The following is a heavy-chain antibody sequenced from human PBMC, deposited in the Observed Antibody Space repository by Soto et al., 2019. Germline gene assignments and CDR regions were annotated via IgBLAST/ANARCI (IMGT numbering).Heavy chain of an antibody. CDR3: ALYPLGPHNLGSFDH. CDR2: ISGSGGNT. V-gene: IGHV3-23*01. D-gene: IGHD3-16*01. J-gene: IGHJ4*02. CDR1: GFTFTSYA. Sequence: EVQLLESGGGLVQPGGSLRLSCATSGFTFTSYAMSWVRQAPGKGLEWVSLISGSGGNTYYADSVKGRFTISRDNSKNMVYLHMSSLRAEDTAIYYCALYPLGPHNLGSFDHWGQGSLVTVAS.